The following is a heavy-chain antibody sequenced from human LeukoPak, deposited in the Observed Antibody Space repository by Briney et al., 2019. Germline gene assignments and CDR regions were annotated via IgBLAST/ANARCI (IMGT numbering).Heavy chain of an antibody. Sequence: ASVKVSCKASGYTFTGYYMHWVRQAPGQGLEWMGWINPNSGGTNYAQKLQGRVTMTRDTSISTAYMELSRLRSDDTAVYYCARATITFGGVIVLLDYWGQGTLVTVSS. J-gene: IGHJ4*02. CDR2: INPNSGGT. CDR1: GYTFTGYY. D-gene: IGHD3-16*02. CDR3: ARATITFGGVIVLLDY. V-gene: IGHV1-2*02.